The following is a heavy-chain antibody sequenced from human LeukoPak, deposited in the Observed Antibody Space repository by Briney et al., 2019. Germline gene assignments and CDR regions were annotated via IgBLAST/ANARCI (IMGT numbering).Heavy chain of an antibody. V-gene: IGHV1-18*01. CDR1: GYTFTNYG. Sequence: ASVKVSFKASGYTFTNYGISWVRQAPGQGLGWIGWISSYNGNTNYAQKLEGRVTMSTDTSTSKAYMALRSLRSADTAVYYCARLEGLWFGELSPGDYWGQGTLVTVSS. D-gene: IGHD3-10*01. J-gene: IGHJ4*02. CDR3: ARLEGLWFGELSPGDY. CDR2: ISSYNGNT.